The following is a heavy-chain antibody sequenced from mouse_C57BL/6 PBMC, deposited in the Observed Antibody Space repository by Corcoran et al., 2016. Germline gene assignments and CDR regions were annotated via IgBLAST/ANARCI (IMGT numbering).Heavy chain of an antibody. V-gene: IGHV1-76*01. D-gene: IGHD4-1*01. CDR2: IYPGSGNT. CDR1: GYTFTDYY. CDR3: AREGGTGDYYAMDY. Sequence: QVQLKQSGAELVRPGASVKLSCKASGYTFTDYYINWVKQRPGQGLEWIARIYPGSGNTYYNEKFKGKATLTAEKSSSTAYMQLSSLTSEDSAVDFWAREGGTGDYYAMDYWCQGTSVTVSA. J-gene: IGHJ4*01.